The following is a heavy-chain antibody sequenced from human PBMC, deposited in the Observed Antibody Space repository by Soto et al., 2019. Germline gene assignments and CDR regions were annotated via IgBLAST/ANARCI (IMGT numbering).Heavy chain of an antibody. V-gene: IGHV6-1*01. J-gene: IGHJ4*02. D-gene: IGHD6-13*01. CDR2: TYYRSKWYN. Sequence: TLSLTCAISGDSVSSNSAAWNWIRQSPSRGLEWLGKTYYRSKWYNEYAESVKSRITINPDTSKNQFSLQLNSVTPEDTAVYYCASARSTWGSTWYFDYWAQGTLVTVS. CDR3: ASARSTWGSTWYFDY. CDR1: GDSVSSNSAA.